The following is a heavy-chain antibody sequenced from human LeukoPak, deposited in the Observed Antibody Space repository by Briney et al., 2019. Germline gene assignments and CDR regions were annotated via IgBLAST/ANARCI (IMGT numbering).Heavy chain of an antibody. J-gene: IGHJ6*02. V-gene: IGHV1-46*01. CDR3: ARVRAPYYDIFTSSYKDYYYYGMDV. CDR2: INPSSGST. CDR1: GYTFTSYF. Sequence: GASVKVSCKASGYTFTSYFIHWVRQAPGQGLKWMGIINPSSGSTSYAQKFQGRITMTRDTSTSTVYMELSSLRSDDTAVYYCARVRAPYYDIFTSSYKDYYYYGMDVWGQGTTDTVSS. D-gene: IGHD3-9*01.